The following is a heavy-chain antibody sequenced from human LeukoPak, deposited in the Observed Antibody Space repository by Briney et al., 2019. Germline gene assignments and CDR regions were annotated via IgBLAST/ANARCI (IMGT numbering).Heavy chain of an antibody. D-gene: IGHD2-2*01. CDR1: GYTFTSYY. V-gene: IGHV1-46*01. CDR2: INPSGGST. CDR3: ASPVVPAAVTPYYNYYGMDV. Sequence: VKVSCKASGYTFTSYYMHWVRQAPGQGLEWMGIINPSGGSTSYAQKFQGRVTMTRDTSTSTVYMELSSLRSEDTAVYYCASPVVPAAVTPYYNYYGMDVWGQGTTVTVSS. J-gene: IGHJ6*02.